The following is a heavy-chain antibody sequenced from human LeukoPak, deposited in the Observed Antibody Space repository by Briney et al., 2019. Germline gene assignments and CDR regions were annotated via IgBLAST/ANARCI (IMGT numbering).Heavy chain of an antibody. CDR1: GFTFSTYW. CDR3: IRDDYGGKWQ. D-gene: IGHD4-23*01. J-gene: IGHJ4*02. CDR2: IKGDGTST. V-gene: IGHV3-74*01. Sequence: GGSLRLSCAASGFTFSTYWMHWLRQAQGKGLEWVARIKGDGTSTSYADSVKGRFTISRDNAMNTLLLQMNSLRVDDTGVYYCIRDDYGGKWQWGPGNPVNVSS.